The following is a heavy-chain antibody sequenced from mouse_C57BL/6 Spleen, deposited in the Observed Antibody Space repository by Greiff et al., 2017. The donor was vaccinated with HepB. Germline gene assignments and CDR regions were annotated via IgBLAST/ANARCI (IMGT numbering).Heavy chain of an antibody. V-gene: IGHV1-80*01. Sequence: VQLQQSGAELVKPGASVKISCKASGYAFSSYWMNWVKQRPGKGLEWIGQIYPGDGDTNYNGKFKGKATLTADKSSSTAYMQLSSLPSEDSAVYFCARRTNWDPYWYFDVWGTGTTVTVSS. D-gene: IGHD4-1*01. CDR3: ARRTNWDPYWYFDV. CDR2: IYPGDGDT. CDR1: GYAFSSYW. J-gene: IGHJ1*03.